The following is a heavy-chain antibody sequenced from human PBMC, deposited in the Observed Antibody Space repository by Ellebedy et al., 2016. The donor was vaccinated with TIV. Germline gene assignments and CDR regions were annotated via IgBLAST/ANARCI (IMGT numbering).Heavy chain of an antibody. Sequence: GESLKISCAASGFTFSSYAMSWVRQAPGKGLEWVSVISGSGGDTSYADSVKGRFTISRDNAKNTLYLQMHSLRAEDTAFYYCAKSHDSSGYHYVGAFDIWGQGTMVTASS. J-gene: IGHJ3*02. D-gene: IGHD3-22*01. CDR2: ISGSGGDT. CDR1: GFTFSSYA. CDR3: AKSHDSSGYHYVGAFDI. V-gene: IGHV3-23*01.